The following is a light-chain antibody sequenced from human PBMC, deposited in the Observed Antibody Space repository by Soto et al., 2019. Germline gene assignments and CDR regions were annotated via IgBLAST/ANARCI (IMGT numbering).Light chain of an antibody. CDR1: SSDVGSYNL. J-gene: IGLJ2*01. CDR3: CSYAGSSTLV. V-gene: IGLV2-23*01. CDR2: DDT. Sequence: QSVLTQPASVSRSPGQSITISCTGTSSDVGSYNLVSWYQQHTGKAPKLMIYDDTKRPSGVSNRFSGSKSGNTASLTISGLQAEDEADYYCCSYAGSSTLVVGGGTKVTVL.